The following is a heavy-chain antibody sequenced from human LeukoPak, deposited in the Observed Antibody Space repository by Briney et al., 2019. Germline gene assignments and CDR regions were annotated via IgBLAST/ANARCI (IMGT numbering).Heavy chain of an antibody. CDR1: GYTFTSYY. V-gene: IGHV1-46*01. D-gene: IGHD2-21*02. CDR3: ARMSLANLVAYCGGDCSPLAFDI. J-gene: IGHJ3*02. Sequence: ASVKVSCKASGYTFTSYYMHWVRQAPGQGLEWMGIIKPIGGSTSYAQKFQGRVTMTRDMSTSTVYMELSSLRSEDTAVYYCARMSLANLVAYCGGDCSPLAFDIWGQGTMVTVSS. CDR2: IKPIGGST.